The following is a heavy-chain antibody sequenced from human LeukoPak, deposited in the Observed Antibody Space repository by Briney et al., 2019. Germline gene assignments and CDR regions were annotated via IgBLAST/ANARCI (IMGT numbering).Heavy chain of an antibody. CDR3: AKDGYVWGSYRFFDY. Sequence: GGSLRLSCAASGFTFSSYGMHWVRQAPGKGLEWVAFIRYDGSDKYYADSVKGRFTISRDNSKNTLYLQMNSLRAEDTAVYYCAKDGYVWGSYRFFDYWGQGTPVIVSS. V-gene: IGHV3-30*02. J-gene: IGHJ4*02. CDR1: GFTFSSYG. CDR2: IRYDGSDK. D-gene: IGHD3-16*02.